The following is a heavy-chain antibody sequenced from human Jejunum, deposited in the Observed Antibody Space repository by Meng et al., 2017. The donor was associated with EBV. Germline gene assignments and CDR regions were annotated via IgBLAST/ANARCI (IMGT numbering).Heavy chain of an antibody. Sequence: VLVVGSGGGFVQPGGSLRLSCAASGFTFGGHWMYWVRQAPGKGLVWVSRIKTDGSYTSYADSVKGRFTTSRDNAKNTLYLQMNGLRDEDTAVYYCARDYNSIPDYWGQGTLVTVSS. D-gene: IGHD1-20*01. CDR2: IKTDGSYT. CDR3: ARDYNSIPDY. CDR1: GFTFGGHW. V-gene: IGHV3-74*01. J-gene: IGHJ4*02.